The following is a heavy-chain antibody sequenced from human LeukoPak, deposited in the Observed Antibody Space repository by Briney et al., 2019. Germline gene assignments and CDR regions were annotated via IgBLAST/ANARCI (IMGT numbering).Heavy chain of an antibody. V-gene: IGHV4-4*02. CDR3: ARDWEYYYDSSGSPRAFDI. Sequence: SGTLSLTCAVSGGSISSSNWWSWVRQPPGKGLEWIGEIYHSGSTNYNPSLKSRVTISVDKSKNQFSLKLSSVTAADTAVYYCARDWEYYYDSSGSPRAFDIWGQGTMVTVSS. J-gene: IGHJ3*02. CDR2: IYHSGST. CDR1: GGSISSSNW. D-gene: IGHD3-22*01.